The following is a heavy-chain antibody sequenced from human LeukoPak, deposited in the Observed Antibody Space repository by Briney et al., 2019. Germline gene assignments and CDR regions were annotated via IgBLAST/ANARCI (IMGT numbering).Heavy chain of an antibody. V-gene: IGHV3-64D*06. D-gene: IGHD2-8*01. CDR1: GFTFNSYP. CDR2: ISRNGGST. J-gene: IGHJ6*02. CDR3: ARSGSNYYYGMDA. Sequence: GGSLRLSCSASGFTFNSYPVHWVRQAPGKGLEYVSGISRNGGSTYYADSVKGRFTISRDNSKNTLYLQMSSLRAEDTAVYYCARSGSNYYYGMDAWGQGTTVTVSS.